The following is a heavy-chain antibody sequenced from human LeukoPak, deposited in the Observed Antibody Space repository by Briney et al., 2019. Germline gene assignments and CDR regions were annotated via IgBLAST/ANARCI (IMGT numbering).Heavy chain of an antibody. CDR2: INWNGGSK. V-gene: IGHV3-20*04. CDR3: ARGCGGSCYSDYFDY. J-gene: IGHJ4*02. Sequence: PGGSLRLSCAASGFTFDDYGMSWVRQAPGKGLEWVSGINWNGGSKGYADSVKGRFTISRDNAKNSLYLQMNSLRAEDTAVYYCARGCGGSCYSDYFDYWGQGTLVTVSS. CDR1: GFTFDDYG. D-gene: IGHD2-15*01.